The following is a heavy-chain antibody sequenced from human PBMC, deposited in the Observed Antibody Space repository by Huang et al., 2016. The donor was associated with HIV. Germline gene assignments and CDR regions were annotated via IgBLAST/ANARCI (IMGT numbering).Heavy chain of an antibody. CDR2: LNPSSGNT. J-gene: IGHJ4*01. D-gene: IGHD6-19*01. CDR3: ARLTSGWYQDY. V-gene: IGHV1-8*01. CDR1: GYLFSHYD. Sequence: QVPLVQSGPEVKKPGASVKVSCQTSGYLFSHYDINWVRQAPGPGLQWMGWLNPSSGNTAYGQNFQVRGTLTSSTSTGAAYRVLNSLTSQDTAVDYCARLTSGWYQDYWGQEPWSPSP.